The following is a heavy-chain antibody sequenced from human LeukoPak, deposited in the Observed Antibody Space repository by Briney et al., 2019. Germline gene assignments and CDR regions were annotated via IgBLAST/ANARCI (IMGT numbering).Heavy chain of an antibody. CDR1: GFTFSSYS. V-gene: IGHV3-21*01. J-gene: IGHJ4*02. Sequence: GGSLRHSCAASGFTFSSYSMNWVRQAPGKGLEWVSSISSSSSYIYYADSVKGRFTISRDNAKNSLYLQMNSLRAEDTAVYYCARAKVEMATVHDYRGQGTLVTVSS. CDR2: ISSSSSYI. D-gene: IGHD5-24*01. CDR3: ARAKVEMATVHDY.